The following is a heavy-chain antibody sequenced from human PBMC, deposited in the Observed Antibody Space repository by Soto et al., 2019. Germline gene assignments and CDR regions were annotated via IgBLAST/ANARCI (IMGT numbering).Heavy chain of an antibody. D-gene: IGHD2-2*01. V-gene: IGHV3-23*01. Sequence: HPGGSLRLSCAASGFTFNKYAMSWVRQAPGKGLEWVSTISGSGGSTYYADSVKGRFTISRDNSKNTLYLQMNSLRAEDTAVYYCAKRECCCTISCTILSAFDIWGQGTMVTVSS. CDR3: AKRECCCTISCTILSAFDI. J-gene: IGHJ3*02. CDR2: ISGSGGST. CDR1: GFTFNKYA.